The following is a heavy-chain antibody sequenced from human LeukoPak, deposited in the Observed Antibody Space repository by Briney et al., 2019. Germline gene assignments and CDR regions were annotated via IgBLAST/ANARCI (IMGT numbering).Heavy chain of an antibody. Sequence: APVKVSCKASGYIFTDYYIHWVRQAPGQGLEWMGWTSPKSGATNSAQKFQDRVTMTRDTSISTAYMELSSLRSDDTAVYYCARLCTSGCWGFDYWGQGTLVTVSS. D-gene: IGHD6-19*01. CDR3: ARLCTSGCWGFDY. J-gene: IGHJ4*02. V-gene: IGHV1-2*02. CDR1: GYIFTDYY. CDR2: TSPKSGAT.